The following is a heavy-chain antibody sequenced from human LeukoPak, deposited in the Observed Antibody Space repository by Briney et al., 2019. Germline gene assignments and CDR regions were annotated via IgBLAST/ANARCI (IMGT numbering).Heavy chain of an antibody. CDR2: IKSKSDGGTP. CDR1: GFNFNNPW. Sequence: GGSLRLSCAASGFNFNNPWMSWVRQAPGKGLEWVGRIKSKSDGGTPDYAAPVKGRFAISRDDSKNTLYLQMNSLKTEDTAVYYYTTEGGWSFYFDYWGQGTLVTVSS. J-gene: IGHJ4*02. CDR3: TTEGGWSFYFDY. D-gene: IGHD2-15*01. V-gene: IGHV3-15*01.